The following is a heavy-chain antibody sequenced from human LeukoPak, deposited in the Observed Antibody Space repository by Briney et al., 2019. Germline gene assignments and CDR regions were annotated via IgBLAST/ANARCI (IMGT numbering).Heavy chain of an antibody. CDR1: GYTFTSYG. V-gene: IGHV1-18*01. D-gene: IGHD1-14*01. CDR2: ISAYNGNT. CDR3: ARVSTPLDYYYYMDV. Sequence: GASVKVSCKASGYTFTSYGISWVRQAPGQGLEWMGWISAYNGNTNYAQKPQGRVTMTTDTSTSTAYMELRSLRSDDTAVYYCARVSTPLDYYYYMDVWGKGTTVTVSS. J-gene: IGHJ6*03.